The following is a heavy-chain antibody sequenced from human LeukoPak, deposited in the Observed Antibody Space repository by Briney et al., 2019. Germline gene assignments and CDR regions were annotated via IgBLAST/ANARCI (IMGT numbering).Heavy chain of an antibody. CDR3: AKGASWSDC. J-gene: IGHJ4*02. D-gene: IGHD6-13*01. V-gene: IGHV3-23*01. Sequence: GGSLSLSCAASGFTFSTYAMTWVRQAPGKGLEWVSSISSSGAGTYYADSVKGRFTVSRDNSKNTLYLQMNTLRAEDTAVYYCAKGASWSDCWGQGTLVSVSS. CDR1: GFTFSTYA. CDR2: ISSSGAGT.